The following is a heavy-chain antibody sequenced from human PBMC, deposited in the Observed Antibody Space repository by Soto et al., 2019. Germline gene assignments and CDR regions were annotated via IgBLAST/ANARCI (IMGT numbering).Heavy chain of an antibody. CDR1: GYTFTSYG. CDR2: VSAYNGNA. Sequence: QVQLVQSGAEVKKPGASVKVSCKASGYTFTSYGISWVRQAPGQGLEWMGWVSAYNGNANYAQKLQGRVTMTTDTSTSTAYMEVRSLRSDDTAVYYCARSGGQPLFSYRRNNWFAPWGQGTLVTVSS. D-gene: IGHD2-15*01. J-gene: IGHJ5*02. CDR3: ARSGGQPLFSYRRNNWFAP. V-gene: IGHV1-18*01.